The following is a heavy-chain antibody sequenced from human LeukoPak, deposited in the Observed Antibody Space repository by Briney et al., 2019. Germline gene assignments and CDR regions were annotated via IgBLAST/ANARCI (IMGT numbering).Heavy chain of an antibody. V-gene: IGHV3-21*05. J-gene: IGHJ4*02. Sequence: GGSLRLSCTAPGFTFSSYAIHWIRQAPGKGLEWVSYISSSSSYTNYADSVKGRFTISRDNAKNSLYLQMNSLRAEDTAVYYCARDLTGFDYWGQGTLVTVSS. CDR1: GFTFSSYA. CDR2: ISSSSSYT. D-gene: IGHD1-20*01. CDR3: ARDLTGFDY.